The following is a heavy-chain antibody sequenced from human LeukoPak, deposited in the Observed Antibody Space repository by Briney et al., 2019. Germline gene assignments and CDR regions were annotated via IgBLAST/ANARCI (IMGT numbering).Heavy chain of an antibody. CDR2: IIPILGIA. CDR1: GGTFSSYA. D-gene: IGHD2-2*01. J-gene: IGHJ4*02. V-gene: IGHV1-69*04. CDR3: ARERDLGYCSSTSCYVLDY. Sequence: SVKVSCKASGGTFSSYAISWVRQAPGQGLEWMGRIIPILGIANYAQKFQGRVTITADKSTSTAYMELSSLRSEDTAVYYCARERDLGYCSSTSCYVLDYWRQGTLVTVSS.